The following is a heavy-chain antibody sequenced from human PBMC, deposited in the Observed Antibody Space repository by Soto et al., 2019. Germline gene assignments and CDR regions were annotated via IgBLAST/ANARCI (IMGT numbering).Heavy chain of an antibody. D-gene: IGHD1-26*01. V-gene: IGHV1-69*01. J-gene: IGHJ4*02. Sequence: QVQLVQSGAEVRKPGSSVKVSCKASGGTFSRHAISWVRQAPGQGLEWIGGIIPIFGTANYAQKFQGRVTITADESTGTDHMELSSLRSEDTAVYYCARDGGRHSGGIDYWGQGTLVTVSS. CDR3: ARDGGRHSGGIDY. CDR1: GGTFSRHA. CDR2: IIPIFGTA.